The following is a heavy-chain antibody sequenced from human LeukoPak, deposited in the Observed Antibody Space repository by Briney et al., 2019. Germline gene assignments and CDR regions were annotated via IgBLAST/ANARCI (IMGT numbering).Heavy chain of an antibody. J-gene: IGHJ6*02. CDR3: AGVPPEWFGESASNYYYYGMDV. D-gene: IGHD3-10*01. V-gene: IGHV4-34*01. CDR1: GGSFSGYY. Sequence: PETLSLTCAVYGGSFSGYYWSWIRQPPGKGLEWIGEINHSGSTNYNPSLKSRVTISVDTSKNQFSLKLSSVTAADTAVYYCAGVPPEWFGESASNYYYYGMDVWGQGTTVTVSS. CDR2: INHSGST.